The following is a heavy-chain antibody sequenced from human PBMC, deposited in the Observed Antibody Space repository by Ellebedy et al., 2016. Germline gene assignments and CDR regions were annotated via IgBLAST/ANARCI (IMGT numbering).Heavy chain of an antibody. Sequence: SVKVSXXASGGTFSSYAISWVRQAPGQGLEWMGGIIPIFGTANYAQKFQGRVTITADESTSTAYMELSSLRSEDTAVYYCASPRTGGSHYYYYGMDVWGQGTTVTVSS. J-gene: IGHJ6*02. CDR3: ASPRTGGSHYYYYGMDV. V-gene: IGHV1-69*13. CDR1: GGTFSSYA. CDR2: IIPIFGTA. D-gene: IGHD3-16*01.